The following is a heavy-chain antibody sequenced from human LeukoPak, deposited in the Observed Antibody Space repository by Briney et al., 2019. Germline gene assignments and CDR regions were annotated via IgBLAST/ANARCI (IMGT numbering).Heavy chain of an antibody. V-gene: IGHV4-61*01. CDR3: ARHYRFQQLGSFDY. CDR2: IYYSGST. J-gene: IGHJ4*02. D-gene: IGHD6-13*01. CDR1: GASIRGGNYY. Sequence: PSETLSLTCTVSGASIRGGNYYWSWIRQPPGKGLEWIGYIYYSGSTKYKPSLKSRVTISVDTSKNQFSLKLSSVTAADTAVYYCARHYRFQQLGSFDYWGQGTLVTVSS.